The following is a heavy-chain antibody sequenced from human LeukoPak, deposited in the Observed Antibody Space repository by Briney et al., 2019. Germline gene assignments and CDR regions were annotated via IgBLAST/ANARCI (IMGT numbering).Heavy chain of an antibody. CDR1: GFTFSSYG. V-gene: IGHV3-30*02. Sequence: GGSLRLSCAASGFTFSSYGMHWVRQAPGKGLEWVAFIRYDGSNKYYADSVKGRFTISRDNSKNTLYLQMNSLRAEDTAVYYCARDEGDYFDYWGQGTLVTVSS. CDR3: ARDEGDYFDY. CDR2: IRYDGSNK. J-gene: IGHJ4*02.